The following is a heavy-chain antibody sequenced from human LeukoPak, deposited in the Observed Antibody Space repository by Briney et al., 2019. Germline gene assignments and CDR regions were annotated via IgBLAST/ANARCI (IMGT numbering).Heavy chain of an antibody. Sequence: GGSLRLSCAASGFTVSSNYMSWVRQAPGKGLEWVSVIYSGGSTYYADSVKGRFTISRDNSKNTLYLQTNSLRAEDTAAYYCARDGWQQLGKNYYYYGMDVWGQGTTVTVSS. J-gene: IGHJ6*02. CDR3: ARDGWQQLGKNYYYYGMDV. CDR2: IYSGGST. CDR1: GFTVSSNY. D-gene: IGHD6-13*01. V-gene: IGHV3-53*01.